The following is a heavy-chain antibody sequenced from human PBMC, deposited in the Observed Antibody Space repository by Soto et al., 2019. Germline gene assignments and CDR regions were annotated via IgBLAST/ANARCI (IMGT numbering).Heavy chain of an antibody. CDR1: GGSISSYY. J-gene: IGHJ4*02. CDR2: IYYSGST. V-gene: IGHV4-59*01. Sequence: SETLSLTCTVSGGSISSYYWSWIRQPPGKGLEWIGYIYYSGSTNYNPSLKSRVTISVDTSKNQFSLKLSSVTAADTAVYYCASAPTQDYFDYWGQGTLVTVSS. CDR3: ASAPTQDYFDY.